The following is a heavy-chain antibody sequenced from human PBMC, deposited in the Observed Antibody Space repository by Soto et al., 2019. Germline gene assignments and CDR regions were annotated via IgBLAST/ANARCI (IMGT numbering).Heavy chain of an antibody. Sequence: GGSLRLSCAASGFSFSSYWMSWVRQAPGKGPEWVAIVSLDGRDKTYADSVKGRFTISRDNSKNTLYLQMNSLRAEDTAVYYCAKEVTTRYWGQGTLVTVSS. D-gene: IGHD2-21*02. CDR3: AKEVTTRY. CDR1: GFSFSSYW. V-gene: IGHV3-7*03. J-gene: IGHJ4*02. CDR2: VSLDGRDK.